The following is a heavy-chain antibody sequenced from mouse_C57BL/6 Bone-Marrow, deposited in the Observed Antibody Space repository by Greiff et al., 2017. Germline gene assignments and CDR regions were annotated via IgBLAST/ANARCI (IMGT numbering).Heavy chain of an antibody. CDR3: ARSIHGSPWYFDV. V-gene: IGHV1-55*01. CDR1: GYTFTSYW. J-gene: IGHJ1*03. CDR2: IYPGSGST. D-gene: IGHD1-1*01. Sequence: VQLQQSGAELVKPGASVKMSCKASGYTFTSYWITWVKQRPGQGLEWIGDIYPGSGSTNYNEKFKSKATLTVDTSSSTAYMQLSSLTSEDSAVYYCARSIHGSPWYFDVWGTGTTVTVSS.